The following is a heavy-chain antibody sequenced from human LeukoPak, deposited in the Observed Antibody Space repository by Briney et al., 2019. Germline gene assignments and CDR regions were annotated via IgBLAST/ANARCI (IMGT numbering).Heavy chain of an antibody. J-gene: IGHJ4*02. CDR2: IKQDGSQK. V-gene: IGHV3-7*01. D-gene: IGHD3-16*02. Sequence: GGSLRLSCAASGFTFSSYWMTWVRQTPGKGLEWVALIKQDGSQKYYVDSVRGRFTISRDNANNSLFLQMNSLRAEDTAVYYCARDAPPVVWGQGALVTVSS. CDR3: ARDAPPVV. CDR1: GFTFSSYW.